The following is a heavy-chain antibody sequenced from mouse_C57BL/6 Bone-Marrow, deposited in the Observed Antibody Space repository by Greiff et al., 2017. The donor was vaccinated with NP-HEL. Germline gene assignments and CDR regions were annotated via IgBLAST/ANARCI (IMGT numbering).Heavy chain of an antibody. CDR2: IDPEDGET. J-gene: IGHJ3*01. CDR1: GFNIKDYY. D-gene: IGHD2-3*01. CDR3: ARYGYYVGFAY. Sequence: VQLQQSGAELVKPGASVKLSCTASGFNIKDYYMHWVKQRAEQRLEWIGRIDPEDGETKYAPKFQGKATLKADTSTNTAYLQISRLAYEDTAVYYCARYGYYVGFAYWGQGTLVTVSA. V-gene: IGHV14-2*01.